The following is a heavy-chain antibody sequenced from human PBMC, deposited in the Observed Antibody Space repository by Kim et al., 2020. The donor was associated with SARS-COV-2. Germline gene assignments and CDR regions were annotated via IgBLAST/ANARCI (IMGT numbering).Heavy chain of an antibody. CDR1: GFTFSNAW. CDR3: TTDLKGGDSTGWDAFDI. V-gene: IGHV3-15*01. J-gene: IGHJ3*02. CDR2: IKSKTDGGTT. D-gene: IGHD2-21*02. Sequence: GGSLRLSCAASGFTFSNAWMSWVRQAPGKGLEWVGRIKSKTDGGTTDYAAPVKGRFTISGVDSKNTLYLQMNSLKTEDTAVYYCTTDLKGGDSTGWDAFDIWGQGTMVTVSS.